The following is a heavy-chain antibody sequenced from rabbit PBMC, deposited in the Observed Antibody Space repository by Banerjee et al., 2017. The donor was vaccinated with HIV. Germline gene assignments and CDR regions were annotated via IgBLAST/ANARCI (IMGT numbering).Heavy chain of an antibody. CDR1: GFSFSYKYV. D-gene: IGHD4-2*01. Sequence: GASLTLTCTASGFSFSYKYVMCWVRQAPGKGLEWIACINTSSGNTVYASWAKGRFTISKTSSTTVTLQMTSLTAADTATYFCAKNAGSADNLWGQGTLVTVS. CDR2: INTSSGNT. CDR3: AKNAGSADNL. V-gene: IGHV1S40*01. J-gene: IGHJ4*01.